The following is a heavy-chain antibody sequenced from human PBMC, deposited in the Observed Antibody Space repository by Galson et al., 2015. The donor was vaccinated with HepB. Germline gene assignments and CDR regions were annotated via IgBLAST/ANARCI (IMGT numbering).Heavy chain of an antibody. Sequence: SLRLSCAASGLAFDSHAMSWVRQAPGRGLEWISGITGKGDSTFYADSVKGRFTVSKDNSNNMLYLQMNSLRAEDAGLYFCAKGYGLFDSWGQRILVTVSS. V-gene: IGHV3-23*01. CDR3: AKGYGLFDS. CDR2: ITGKGDST. D-gene: IGHD5-18*01. CDR1: GLAFDSHA. J-gene: IGHJ5*01.